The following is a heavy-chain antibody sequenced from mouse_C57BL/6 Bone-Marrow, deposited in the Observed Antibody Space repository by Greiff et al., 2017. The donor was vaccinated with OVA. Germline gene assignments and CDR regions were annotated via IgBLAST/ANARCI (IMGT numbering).Heavy chain of an antibody. J-gene: IGHJ4*01. V-gene: IGHV2-3*01. CDR3: ATSYYAMDY. Sequence: VQRVESGPGLVAPSQSLSITCTVSGFSLTSYGVSWVRQPPGKGLEWLGVIWGDGSTNYHSAPISRLSISKDNSKRQFFLILNVLQTDDTATYYSATSYYAMDYWGQGTSVTVSA. CDR2: IWGDGST. CDR1: GFSLTSYG.